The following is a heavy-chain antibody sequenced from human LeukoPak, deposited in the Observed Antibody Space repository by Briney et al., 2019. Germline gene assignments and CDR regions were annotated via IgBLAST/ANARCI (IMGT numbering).Heavy chain of an antibody. CDR3: ARDGTAMAHDAFDI. J-gene: IGHJ3*02. Sequence: PSETLSLTCTVSGGSISSYYWSWIRQPAGKGLEWIGRIYTSGSTNYNPSLKSRVTMSVDTSKNQFSLKLSSVTAADTAVYYCARDGTAMAHDAFDIWGQGTVVTVSS. CDR1: GGSISSYY. CDR2: IYTSGST. D-gene: IGHD5-18*01. V-gene: IGHV4-4*07.